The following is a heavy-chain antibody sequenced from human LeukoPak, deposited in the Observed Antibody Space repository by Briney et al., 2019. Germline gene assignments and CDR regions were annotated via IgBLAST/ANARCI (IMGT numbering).Heavy chain of an antibody. CDR2: ISGSGGST. J-gene: IGHJ3*02. CDR3: ARDPPSGIVGATGVSARGAHAFDI. CDR1: RFTFSSYW. Sequence: GGSLRLSCAASRFTFSSYWMSWVRQAPGKGLEWVSAISGSGGSTYYADSVKGRFTISRDNSKNTLYLQMNSLRAEDTAVYYCARDPPSGIVGATGVSARGAHAFDIWGQGTMVTVSS. V-gene: IGHV3-23*01. D-gene: IGHD1-26*01.